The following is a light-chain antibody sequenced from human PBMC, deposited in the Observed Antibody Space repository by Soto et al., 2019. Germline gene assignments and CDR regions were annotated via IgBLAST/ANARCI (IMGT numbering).Light chain of an antibody. CDR3: SAWDVSLNGVV. V-gene: IGLV1-44*01. Sequence: QSVLTQLPSASGTPGQRVTISCSGSDSNIGSNTVNWYQQVPGAAPSLLIYSINQRPSGVPARFSGSKSGPSASLAISGLQSEDEADYYCSAWDVSLNGVVFGGGTKLTVL. CDR2: SIN. CDR1: DSNIGSNT. J-gene: IGLJ2*01.